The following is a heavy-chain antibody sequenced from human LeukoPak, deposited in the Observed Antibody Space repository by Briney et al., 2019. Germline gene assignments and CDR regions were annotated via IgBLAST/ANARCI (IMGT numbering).Heavy chain of an antibody. CDR2: IYYSGST. CDR3: ASSPIVVVPAAIYWFDP. CDR1: GGSISSSSYY. V-gene: IGHV4-39*01. D-gene: IGHD2-2*02. J-gene: IGHJ5*02. Sequence: SETLSLTCTVSGGSISSSSYYWGWIRQPPGKGLEWIGSIYYSGSTYYNPSLKSRVTISVDTSKNQFSLKLSSVTAADTAVYYCASSPIVVVPAAIYWFDPWGQGTLVTVSS.